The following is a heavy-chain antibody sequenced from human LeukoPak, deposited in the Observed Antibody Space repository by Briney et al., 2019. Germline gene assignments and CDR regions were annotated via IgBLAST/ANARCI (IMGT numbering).Heavy chain of an antibody. V-gene: IGHV3-9*01. CDR3: EKNMGAVDTAILVDY. J-gene: IGHJ4*02. CDR1: GFTFDDYA. D-gene: IGHD5-18*01. CDR2: ISWNSGSI. Sequence: GGSLRLSCAASGFTFDDYAMHWVRQAPGKGLEWVSGISWNSGSIGYADSVKGRFTISRDNAKNSLYLQMNSLRAEDTALYYCEKNMGAVDTAILVDYWGRGPLVAVSS.